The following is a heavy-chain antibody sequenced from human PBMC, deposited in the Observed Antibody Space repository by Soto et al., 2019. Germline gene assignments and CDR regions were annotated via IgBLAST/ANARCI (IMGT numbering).Heavy chain of an antibody. CDR1: GGSISSYY. Sequence: SETLSLTCTVSGGSISSYYWSWIRQPPGKGLEWIGYIYYSGSTNYNPSLKSRVTISVDTSKNQFSLKLSSVTAADTAVYYCARVNSPAASRPFDYWGQGTLVTVSS. CDR2: IYYSGST. D-gene: IGHD2-2*01. CDR3: ARVNSPAASRPFDY. V-gene: IGHV4-59*01. J-gene: IGHJ4*02.